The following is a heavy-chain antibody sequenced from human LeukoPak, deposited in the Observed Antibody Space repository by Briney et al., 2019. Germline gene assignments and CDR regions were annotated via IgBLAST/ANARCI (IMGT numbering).Heavy chain of an antibody. J-gene: IGHJ6*03. CDR2: IYHSGST. V-gene: IGHV4-38-2*01. CDR1: GYSISSGYY. D-gene: IGHD6-13*01. CDR3: ARAGYSSSYDRRYYYYMDV. Sequence: SETLSLTCAVSGYSISSGYYWGWIRQPPGKGLEWIGSIYHSGSTYYNPSLKSRVTISVDTSKNQFSLKLSSVTAADTAVYYCARAGYSSSYDRRYYYYMDVWGKGTTVTVSS.